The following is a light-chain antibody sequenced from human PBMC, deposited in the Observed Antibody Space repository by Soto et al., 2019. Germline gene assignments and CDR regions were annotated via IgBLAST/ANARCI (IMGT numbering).Light chain of an antibody. CDR3: QQYNSYLYT. J-gene: IGKJ2*01. Sequence: DIQMTQSPSTLSASVGDRVTITCRASQSISSFLAWYQQKPGKAPKVLIYKASSLETGVPSRFSGSGSGTEFTLTISSLQPDDFATYYCQQYNSYLYTFGQGTKLEIK. CDR2: KAS. V-gene: IGKV1-5*03. CDR1: QSISSF.